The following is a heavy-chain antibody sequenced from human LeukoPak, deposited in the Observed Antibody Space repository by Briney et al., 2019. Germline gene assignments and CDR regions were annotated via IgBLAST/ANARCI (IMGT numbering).Heavy chain of an antibody. CDR1: GFTFSDYY. CDR3: TRDALFGSGRTHLDF. J-gene: IGHJ4*02. CDR2: ISSSATYT. D-gene: IGHD3-10*01. Sequence: PGGSLRLSCAASGFTFSDYYMSWIRQAPGKGLEWVSYISSSATYTNYADSVKGRFTISRDNAKNSLSLQMNSLSVDDTGVYFCTRDALFGSGRTHLDFWSQGTLVSVSS. V-gene: IGHV3-11*06.